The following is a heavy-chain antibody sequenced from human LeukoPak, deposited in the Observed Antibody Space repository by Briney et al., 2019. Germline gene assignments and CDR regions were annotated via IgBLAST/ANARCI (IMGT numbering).Heavy chain of an antibody. CDR2: INHSGST. Sequence: PSETLSLTCAVYGGSFSGYYWSWIRQPPGKGLEWIGEINHSGSTNYNPSLKSRVTISVDTSKNQFSLKLSSVTAADTAVYYCEREMATLRGYWGQGTLVTVSS. CDR1: GGSFSGYY. J-gene: IGHJ4*02. D-gene: IGHD5-24*01. V-gene: IGHV4-34*01. CDR3: EREMATLRGY.